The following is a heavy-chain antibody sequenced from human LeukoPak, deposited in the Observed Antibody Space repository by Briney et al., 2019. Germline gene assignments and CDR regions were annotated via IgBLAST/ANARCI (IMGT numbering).Heavy chain of an antibody. CDR2: IIPIFGTA. V-gene: IGHV1-69*05. CDR3: ASQRGPVIYSGSPGAFDI. D-gene: IGHD1-26*01. Sequence: GASVKVSCKASGGTFSSYAISWVRQAPRQGLEWMGGIIPIFGTANYAQKFQGRVTITTDESTSTAYMELSSLRSEDTAVYYCASQRGPVIYSGSPGAFDIWGQGTMVTVSS. J-gene: IGHJ3*02. CDR1: GGTFSSYA.